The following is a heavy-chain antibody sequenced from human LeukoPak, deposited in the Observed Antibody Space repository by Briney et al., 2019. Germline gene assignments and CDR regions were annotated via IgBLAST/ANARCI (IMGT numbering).Heavy chain of an antibody. CDR3: ARRFNNAAFDI. CDR2: INSDGSST. V-gene: IGHV3-74*01. Sequence: GGSLRLSCAASGFTFSSYWMHWVRQAPGKGLVWVSRINSDGSSTSYADSVKGRFTISRDNAKNTLYLQMNSLRAEDTAVYYCARRFNNAAFDIWGQGTMVTVSS. CDR1: GFTFSSYW. J-gene: IGHJ3*02. D-gene: IGHD1/OR15-1a*01.